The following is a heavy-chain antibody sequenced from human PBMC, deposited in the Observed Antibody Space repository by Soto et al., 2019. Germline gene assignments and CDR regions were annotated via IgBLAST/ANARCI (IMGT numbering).Heavy chain of an antibody. CDR1: GGSISSGDDY. J-gene: IGHJ3*01. V-gene: IGHV4-30-4*01. CDR3: AGAPFVWDDEFEL. CDR2: IYYSGTT. D-gene: IGHD1-26*01. Sequence: PSETLSLTCIVSGGSISSGDDYWAWIRQPTGKGLEWLGDIYYSGTTHFNPSLKSRLTLSIDTSKNQFSLKLSSLTAADPAVYFLAGAPFVWDDEFELLGQGTVVTAS.